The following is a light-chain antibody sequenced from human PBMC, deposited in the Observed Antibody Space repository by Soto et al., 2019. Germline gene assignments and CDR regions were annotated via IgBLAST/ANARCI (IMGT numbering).Light chain of an antibody. Sequence: LTQPASVSGSPGQSITISCTGTSSDFGGYNYVSWYQQHPGKAPKLMIYDVSNRPSGVSNRFSGSKSGNTASLTISGLQAEDEADYYCSSYTSSSTRVVFGTGTRSPS. CDR3: SSYTSSSTRVV. J-gene: IGLJ1*01. CDR2: DVS. V-gene: IGLV2-14*01. CDR1: SSDFGGYNY.